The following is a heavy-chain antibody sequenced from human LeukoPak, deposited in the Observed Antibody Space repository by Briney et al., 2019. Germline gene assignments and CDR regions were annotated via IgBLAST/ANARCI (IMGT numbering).Heavy chain of an antibody. Sequence: PGGSLRLSCAASGFTFSSYAMHWVRQAPGKGQDWVAVISYDGNNKYYADSVKGRFTISRDNSKNTLYLQMNSLRAEDTAVYYCARPTPSFSSGWYNPYFDYWGQGTLVTVSS. CDR1: GFTFSSYA. V-gene: IGHV3-30*04. J-gene: IGHJ4*02. CDR2: ISYDGNNK. D-gene: IGHD6-19*01. CDR3: ARPTPSFSSGWYNPYFDY.